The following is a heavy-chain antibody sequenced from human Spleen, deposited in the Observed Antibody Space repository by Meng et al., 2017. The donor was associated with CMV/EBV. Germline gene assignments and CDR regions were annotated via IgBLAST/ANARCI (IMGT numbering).Heavy chain of an antibody. D-gene: IGHD2-2*02. V-gene: IGHV4-61*01. J-gene: IGHJ4*02. CDR2: VYYSGST. CDR3: ARITNRGYCTSTGCYSPIDY. CDR1: GGSVSSGSHY. Sequence: SETLSLTCTVSGGSVSSGSHYWSWIRQPPGKGPEWIGYVYYSGSTKYNPSLKSRVTISADTSKNQFSLNLTSVTAADTAVYWCARITNRGYCTSTGCYSPIDYWGQGTLVTVSS.